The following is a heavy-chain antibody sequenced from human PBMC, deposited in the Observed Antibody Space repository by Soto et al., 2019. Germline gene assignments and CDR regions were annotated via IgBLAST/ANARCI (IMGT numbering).Heavy chain of an antibody. CDR2: IYYSGST. Sequence: SETRSLTCTVSGSSIRSSRYYWDWIRQPPGKGLEWIGSIYYSGSTYYNPSLKSRVTISVDTSKNQFSLKLSSVTAADTAVYYCARHTPAISISDHWGQGTLVTVS. D-gene: IGHD2-15*01. V-gene: IGHV4-39*01. CDR3: ARHTPAISISDH. J-gene: IGHJ4*02. CDR1: GSSIRSSRYY.